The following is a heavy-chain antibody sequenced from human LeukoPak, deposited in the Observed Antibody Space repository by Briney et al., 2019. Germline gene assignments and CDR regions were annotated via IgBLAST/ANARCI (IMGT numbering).Heavy chain of an antibody. Sequence: GRSLRLSCTASGFTFSSYGMHWVRQAPAKGLVWVAVIWYDGSNKYYADSVKGRFTISRDNSKNTLYLQMNSLTAEAASVYYCAREEYQLLNYGMDVWVQGTTVTVSS. CDR3: AREEYQLLNYGMDV. CDR1: GFTFSSYG. D-gene: IGHD2-2*01. J-gene: IGHJ6*02. CDR2: IWYDGSNK. V-gene: IGHV3-33*01.